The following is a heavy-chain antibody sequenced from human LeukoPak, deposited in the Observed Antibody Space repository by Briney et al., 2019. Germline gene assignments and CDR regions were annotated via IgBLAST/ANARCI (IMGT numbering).Heavy chain of an antibody. Sequence: GGSLRLSCAASGFTFSSYSMNWVRQAPGKGLEWVSSISSSSSYIYYADSVKGRFTISRDNAKNSLYLQMNSLRAEDTAVYYRARASRGRRTPYYYYYMDVWGKGTTVTVSS. CDR3: ARASRGRRTPYYYYYMDV. D-gene: IGHD1/OR15-1a*01. V-gene: IGHV3-21*01. CDR2: ISSSSSYI. CDR1: GFTFSSYS. J-gene: IGHJ6*03.